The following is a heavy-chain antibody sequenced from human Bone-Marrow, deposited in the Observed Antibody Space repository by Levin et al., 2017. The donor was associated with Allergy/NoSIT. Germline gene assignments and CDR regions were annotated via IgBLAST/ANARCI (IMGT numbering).Heavy chain of an antibody. J-gene: IGHJ5*02. CDR3: VRDFGSSVESPSWWFDP. CDR1: GFTFDTYG. D-gene: IGHD3-3*01. CDR2: TTYDGSNN. Sequence: GGSLRLSCVVSGFTFDTYGMHWVRQAPGKGLEWVAFTTYDGSNNQYLDSVKGRFTVSRDNSENTLFLQMDHLTADDTGIYFCVRDFGSSVESPSWWFDPWGQGTLVTVSS. V-gene: IGHV3-33*05.